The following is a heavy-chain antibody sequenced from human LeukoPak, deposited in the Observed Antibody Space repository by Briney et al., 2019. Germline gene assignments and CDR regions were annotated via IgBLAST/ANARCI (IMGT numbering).Heavy chain of an antibody. CDR1: GGTFSSYA. J-gene: IGHJ6*03. Sequence: GSSVKLSCKASGGTFSSYAISWVRQAPGQGLEWMGGIIPIFGTANYAQKFQGRVTITADKSTSTAYMELSSLRSEDTAVYYCARVVRYCSGGSCYPEDYYYYYVDVWGKGTTVTVSS. V-gene: IGHV1-69*06. CDR3: ARVVRYCSGGSCYPEDYYYYYVDV. CDR2: IIPIFGTA. D-gene: IGHD2-15*01.